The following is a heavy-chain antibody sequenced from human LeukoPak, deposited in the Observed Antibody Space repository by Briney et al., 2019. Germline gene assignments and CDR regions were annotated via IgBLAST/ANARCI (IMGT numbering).Heavy chain of an antibody. CDR2: MNPNSGNT. CDR3: ARGGWYYYDSSGYYYVGAFDI. Sequence: ASVKVSCKASGYTFTSYDINWVRQATGQGLEWMGWMNPNSGNTGYAQKFQGRVTITRNTSISTDYMELSSLRSEDTAVYYCARGGWYYYDSSGYYYVGAFDIWGQGTMVTVSS. V-gene: IGHV1-8*03. D-gene: IGHD3-22*01. J-gene: IGHJ3*02. CDR1: GYTFTSYD.